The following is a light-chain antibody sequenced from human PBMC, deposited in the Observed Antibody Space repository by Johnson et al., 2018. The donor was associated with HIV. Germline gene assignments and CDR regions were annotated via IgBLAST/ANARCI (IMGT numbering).Light chain of an antibody. J-gene: IGLJ1*01. V-gene: IGLV1-51*02. CDR3: GTWDSSLSTGV. CDR1: SSNIGNNY. Sequence: QSVFTQPPSVSAAPGQKVTISCSGSSSNIGNNYVSWYQHLPGTAPKLLIYENNKRPSGIPDRFSASKSGTSATLGITGLQTGDEADYFCGTWDSSLSTGVCGTGTEVTVL. CDR2: ENN.